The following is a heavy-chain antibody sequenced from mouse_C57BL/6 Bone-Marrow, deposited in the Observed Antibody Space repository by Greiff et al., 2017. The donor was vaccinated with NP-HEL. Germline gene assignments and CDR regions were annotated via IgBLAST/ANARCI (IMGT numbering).Heavy chain of an antibody. V-gene: IGHV1-82*01. Sequence: VQLKESGPELVKPGASVKISCKASGYAFSSSWMNWVKQRPGKGLEWIGRIYPGDGDTNYNGKFKGKATLTADKSSSTAYMQLSSLTSEDSAVYFCARGAPYLYFDVWGTGTTVTVSS. J-gene: IGHJ1*03. CDR1: GYAFSSSW. D-gene: IGHD5-5*01. CDR3: ARGAPYLYFDV. CDR2: IYPGDGDT.